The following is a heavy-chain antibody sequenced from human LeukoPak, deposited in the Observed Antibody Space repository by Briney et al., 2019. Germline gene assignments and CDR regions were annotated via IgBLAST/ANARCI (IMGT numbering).Heavy chain of an antibody. CDR2: IYYSGST. D-gene: IGHD3-22*01. CDR1: GGSISSYY. Sequence: SETLSLTCTVSGGSISSYYWSWIRQPPGKGLEWIRYIYYSGSTNYNPSLKSRVTISVDTSKNQFSLKLSSVTAADTAVYYCARFPYYYDSSAPSYGMDVWGQGTTVTVSS. CDR3: ARFPYYYDSSAPSYGMDV. J-gene: IGHJ6*02. V-gene: IGHV4-59*01.